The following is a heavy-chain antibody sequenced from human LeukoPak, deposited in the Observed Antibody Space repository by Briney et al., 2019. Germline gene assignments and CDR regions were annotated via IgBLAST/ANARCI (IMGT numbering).Heavy chain of an antibody. J-gene: IGHJ3*02. CDR2: INHSGST. Sequence: SETLSLTCGVSGGSLTGYYWSWIRQPPGKGLEWIGEINHSGSTKYNPSLESRVSISLDTSKNPFSLRLSSVTAADTAVYYCARRVAFDIWGQGTMVTVSS. V-gene: IGHV4-34*01. CDR3: ARRVAFDI. CDR1: GGSLTGYY.